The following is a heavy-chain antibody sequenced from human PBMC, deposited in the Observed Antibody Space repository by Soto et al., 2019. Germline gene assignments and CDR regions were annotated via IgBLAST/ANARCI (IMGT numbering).Heavy chain of an antibody. CDR2: IYYSGST. CDR3: ARGRSRYGGKGDAFDI. Sequence: QVQLQESGPGLVKPSQTLSLTCTVSGGSISSGGYYWSWIRQHPGKGMEWIGYIYYSGSTYYNPSLKSRVTLSVDTSKNQFSLKLSSVTAAATAVYYCARGRSRYGGKGDAFDIWGQGTMVPVSS. V-gene: IGHV4-31*03. J-gene: IGHJ3*02. D-gene: IGHD2-15*01. CDR1: GGSISSGGYY.